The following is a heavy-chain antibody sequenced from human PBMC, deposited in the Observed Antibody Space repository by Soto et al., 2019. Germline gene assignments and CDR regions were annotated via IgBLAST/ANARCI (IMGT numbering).Heavy chain of an antibody. CDR3: ARTAKYYYGSGSYYIFRGMDV. Sequence: GGFLKISCNGSGYSFTSYWIGWVRQMPGKGLEWMGIIYPGDSDTRYSPSFQGQVTISADKSISAAYLQWSSLRASDTAMYYCARTAKYYYGSGSYYIFRGMDVWGQGTTVTVSS. V-gene: IGHV5-51*01. D-gene: IGHD3-10*01. CDR1: GYSFTSYW. J-gene: IGHJ6*02. CDR2: IYPGDSDT.